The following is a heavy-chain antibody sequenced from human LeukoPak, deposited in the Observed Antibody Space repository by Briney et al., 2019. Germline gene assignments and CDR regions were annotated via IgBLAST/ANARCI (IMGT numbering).Heavy chain of an antibody. CDR3: GKHDSSSDY. J-gene: IGHJ4*02. V-gene: IGHV3-30*02. CDR1: GFTVITND. CDR2: IRSDGSDK. Sequence: PGGSLRLSCAASGFTVITNDMTWVRQAPGKGLEWVAFIRSDGSDKSYAGSVMGRFTISRDNSKNTLYLQMNTLTAEDTAVYYCGKHDSSSDYWGQGTLVTVSS. D-gene: IGHD3-22*01.